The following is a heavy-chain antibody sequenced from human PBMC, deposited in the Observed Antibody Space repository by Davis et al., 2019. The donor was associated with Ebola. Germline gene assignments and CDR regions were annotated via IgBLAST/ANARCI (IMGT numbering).Heavy chain of an antibody. CDR1: GFTFSSYA. CDR3: ARDAFSLSRYDTEDH. Sequence: PGGSLRLSCAASGFTFSSYAMSWVRQAPGKGLEWVSAISGSATSTFYADSVQGRFTISRDNARDSLYLQMDSLRVEDTAIYYCARDAFSLSRYDTEDHWGQGTLVTVSS. CDR2: ISGSATST. V-gene: IGHV3-23*01. D-gene: IGHD3-9*01. J-gene: IGHJ4*02.